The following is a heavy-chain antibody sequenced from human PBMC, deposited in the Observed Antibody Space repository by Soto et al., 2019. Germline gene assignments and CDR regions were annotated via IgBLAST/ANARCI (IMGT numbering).Heavy chain of an antibody. CDR2: INPSGGST. J-gene: IGHJ5*02. D-gene: IGHD4-4*01. Sequence: ASVKVSCKASGYTFTTYYLHWVRQAPGQGLEWMGIINPSGGSTNYAQRFQGRVTMTSDTSTSTVYMELSSLRADDTAVYYCARVVVPTTATTRNLFDPWGQGSLVTVSS. CDR3: ARVVVPTTATTRNLFDP. CDR1: GYTFTTYY. V-gene: IGHV1-46*01.